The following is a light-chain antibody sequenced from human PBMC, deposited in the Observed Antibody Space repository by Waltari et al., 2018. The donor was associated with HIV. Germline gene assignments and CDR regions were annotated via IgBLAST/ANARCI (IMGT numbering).Light chain of an antibody. J-gene: IGLJ2*01. CDR2: KNI. Sequence: SYELTQPPSVSVSPGQTARIVCSGDALTEQYAYWYQQKAGQAPVMVMDKNIQRPAGIPERFSGSSSGTTVTLTISGVQAEDEADYYCQSADSSGSFRVFGGGTKVTVL. CDR3: QSADSSGSFRV. CDR1: ALTEQY. V-gene: IGLV3-25*03.